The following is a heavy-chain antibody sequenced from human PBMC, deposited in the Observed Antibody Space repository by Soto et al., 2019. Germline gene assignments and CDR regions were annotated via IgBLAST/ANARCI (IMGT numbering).Heavy chain of an antibody. V-gene: IGHV5-51*01. J-gene: IGHJ4*02. CDR1: GYNFATDW. Sequence: YLKLSCKGSGYNFATDWIGWLRQMPWKGLEWMGIIYPGDSDTRYSPSFQGQVTISADKSISTAYLQWRRLRASDTAMYFCAKHGAAYDYAGNTPFDYWGQGTLVTVSS. CDR2: IYPGDSDT. D-gene: IGHD3-16*01. CDR3: AKHGAAYDYAGNTPFDY.